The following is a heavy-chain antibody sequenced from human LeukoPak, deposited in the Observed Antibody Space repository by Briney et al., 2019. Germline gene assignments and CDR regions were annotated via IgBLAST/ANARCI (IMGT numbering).Heavy chain of an antibody. CDR2: XIPILGIA. Sequence: VXXAXXXGXEWMGRXIPILGIANYAQKFQGRVTITADKSTSTAYMELSSLRSEDTAVYYCARADPTGVRGVTTYYFDYWGQGTLVTVSS. CDR3: ARADPTGVRGVTTYYFDY. V-gene: IGHV1-69*04. D-gene: IGHD3-10*01. J-gene: IGHJ4*02.